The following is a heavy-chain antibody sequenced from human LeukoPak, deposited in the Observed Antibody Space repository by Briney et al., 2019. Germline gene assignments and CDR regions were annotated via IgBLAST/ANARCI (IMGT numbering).Heavy chain of an antibody. J-gene: IGHJ5*02. CDR2: ISSSGSTI. CDR3: ARDIWYSSSWFDP. D-gene: IGHD6-13*01. V-gene: IGHV3-11*01. CDR1: GFTFSGYY. Sequence: GRSLRLSCAASGFTFSGYYMSWSRQAPGEGLEWVSYISSSGSTIYYADSVKGRFTISRDNAKNSLYLQMNSLRAEDTAVYYCARDIWYSSSWFDPWGQGTLVTVSS.